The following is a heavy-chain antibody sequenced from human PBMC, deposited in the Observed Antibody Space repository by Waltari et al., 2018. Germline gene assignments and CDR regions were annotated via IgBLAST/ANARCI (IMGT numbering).Heavy chain of an antibody. D-gene: IGHD1-1*01. J-gene: IGHJ6*02. CDR1: GFRFGSYG. V-gene: IGHV3-33*01. CDR2: IWYDGSNT. Sequence: QVQVVESGGGAVQPGQSLRLSCVTSGFRFGSYGMHGVRQAPGKGLEWVAVIWYDGSNTDYRESVKGRFTISRDNVKNTVDLQMNNLRVEDTAVYYCARPAWNDPPYYYGMDVWGPGTTVSVSS. CDR3: ARPAWNDPPYYYGMDV.